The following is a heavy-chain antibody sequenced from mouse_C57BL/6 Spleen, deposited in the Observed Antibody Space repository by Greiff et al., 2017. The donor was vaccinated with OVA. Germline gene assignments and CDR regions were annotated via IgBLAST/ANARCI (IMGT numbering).Heavy chain of an antibody. D-gene: IGHD1-1*01. CDR1: GYTFTSYG. J-gene: IGHJ1*03. CDR3: ASYGSSLSYWYFDV. Sequence: VQLQESGAELARPGASVKLSCKASGYTFTSYGISWVKQRTGQGLEWIGEIYPRSGNTYYNEKFKGKATLTADKSSSTAYMELRSLTSEDSAVYFCASYGSSLSYWYFDVWGTGTTVTVSS. V-gene: IGHV1-81*01. CDR2: IYPRSGNT.